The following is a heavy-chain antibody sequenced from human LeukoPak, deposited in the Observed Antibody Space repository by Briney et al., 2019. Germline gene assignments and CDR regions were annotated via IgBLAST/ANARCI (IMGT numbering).Heavy chain of an antibody. D-gene: IGHD3-22*01. CDR3: ARAYDSSGYYDYYGMDV. CDR2: IWYGGSNK. CDR1: GFTFSSYG. Sequence: HAGGSLRLSCAASGFTFSSYGMHWVRQAPGKGLEWVAVIWYGGSNKYYADSVKGRFTISRDSSKNTLYLQMNSLRAEDTAVYYCARAYDSSGYYDYYGMDVWGQGTTVTVSS. J-gene: IGHJ6*02. V-gene: IGHV3-33*08.